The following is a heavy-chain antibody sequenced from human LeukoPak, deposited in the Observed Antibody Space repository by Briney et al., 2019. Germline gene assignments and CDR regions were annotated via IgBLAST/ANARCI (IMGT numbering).Heavy chain of an antibody. CDR3: ARQSGAYLYHHMDV. CDR2: IFPGDSDT. CDR1: GDRFTSYW. D-gene: IGHD7-27*01. J-gene: IGHJ6*03. V-gene: IGHV5-51*01. Sequence: TPGESLKISCKGYGDRFTSYWVAWVRQMPGKGLEWMGIIFPGDSDTRYSPSIQGQVTISVGRSISTAYLQWSSLKASDTAIYYCARQSGAYLYHHMDVWARGTTVTVSS.